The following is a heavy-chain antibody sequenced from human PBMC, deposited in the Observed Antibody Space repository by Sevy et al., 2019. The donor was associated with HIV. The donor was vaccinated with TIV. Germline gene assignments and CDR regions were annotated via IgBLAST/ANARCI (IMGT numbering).Heavy chain of an antibody. Sequence: SQTLSLTCAISGDSVSSNSAAWNWIRQSPSRGLEWLGRTYYRSKWYNDYAVSVKSRITINPDTSMNQFSLQLNSVTPEDTAVYYCARAVGGSYWGDDPFDIWGQGTMVTVSS. CDR3: ARAVGGSYWGDDPFDI. CDR2: TYYRSKWYN. D-gene: IGHD1-26*01. CDR1: GDSVSSNSAA. J-gene: IGHJ3*02. V-gene: IGHV6-1*01.